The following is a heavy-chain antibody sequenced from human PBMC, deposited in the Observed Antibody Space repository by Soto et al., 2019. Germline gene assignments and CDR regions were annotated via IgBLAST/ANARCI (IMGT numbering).Heavy chain of an antibody. CDR3: AEEQNVVVG. CDR1: LFTFTVSA. V-gene: IGHV1-58*01. J-gene: IGHJ4*02. CDR2: IVVGSGNT. Sequence: SVXVSFKSSLFTFTVSALQLLRQARGQRLEWIGWIVVGSGNTNYAQKFQERVTITRDMSTSTAYMEMSSLRSEDTDVYYCAEEQNVVVGWGQGTLVNV. D-gene: IGHD2-2*01.